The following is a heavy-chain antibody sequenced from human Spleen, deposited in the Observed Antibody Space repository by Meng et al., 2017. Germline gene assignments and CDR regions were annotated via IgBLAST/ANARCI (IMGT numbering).Heavy chain of an antibody. D-gene: IGHD3-10*01. Sequence: VQLVESGGGLVQPGGSLRLSCAASGFTFSSYWMHWGRQAPGKGLVWVSRINSDGSSKTYTDSVEGRFTISRDNAKNTLYLQMNSLRAEDTAVYYCARSELLWFGEFNDYWGQGTLVTVSS. V-gene: IGHV3-74*01. CDR2: INSDGSSK. J-gene: IGHJ4*02. CDR3: ARSELLWFGEFNDY. CDR1: GFTFSSYW.